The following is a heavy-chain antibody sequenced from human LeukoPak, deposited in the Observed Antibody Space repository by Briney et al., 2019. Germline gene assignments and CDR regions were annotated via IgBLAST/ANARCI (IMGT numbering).Heavy chain of an antibody. V-gene: IGHV3-20*04. CDR1: GFNFRSYG. D-gene: IGHD6-19*01. CDR3: ARDGVAVAGAFDY. CDR2: INWNGGST. J-gene: IGHJ4*02. Sequence: GGSLRLSCAASGFNFRSYGMHWVRRAPGKGLEWVSGINWNGGSTGYADSVKGRFTISRDNAKNSLYLQMNSLRAEDTALYYCARDGVAVAGAFDYWGQGTLVTVSS.